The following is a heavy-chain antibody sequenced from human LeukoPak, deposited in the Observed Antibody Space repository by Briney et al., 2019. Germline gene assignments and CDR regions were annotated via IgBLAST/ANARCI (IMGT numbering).Heavy chain of an antibody. Sequence: ASVKVSCKASGYTFTNYGFSWVRQAPGQGLEWMGWISAYNGNTNYAQKLQGRVTMTTDTSTSTAYMELRSLRSDDTAVYYCARVGTPYYDFWSGEYYYYYGMDVWGQGTTVTVSS. D-gene: IGHD3-3*01. J-gene: IGHJ6*02. CDR1: GYTFTNYG. CDR2: ISAYNGNT. CDR3: ARVGTPYYDFWSGEYYYYYGMDV. V-gene: IGHV1-18*01.